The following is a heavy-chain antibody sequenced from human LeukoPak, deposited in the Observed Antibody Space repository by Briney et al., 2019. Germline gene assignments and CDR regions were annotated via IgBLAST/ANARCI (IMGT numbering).Heavy chain of an antibody. D-gene: IGHD2-15*01. CDR2: INHSGST. Sequence: PSETLSLTCAVYGGSFSGYYWSWIRQPPGKGLEWIGEINHSGSTNYNPSLKSRVTISVDTSKNQFSLKLSSMTAADTAVYYCARGGGGGFDYWGQGTLVTVSS. V-gene: IGHV4-34*01. CDR3: ARGGGGGFDY. CDR1: GGSFSGYY. J-gene: IGHJ4*02.